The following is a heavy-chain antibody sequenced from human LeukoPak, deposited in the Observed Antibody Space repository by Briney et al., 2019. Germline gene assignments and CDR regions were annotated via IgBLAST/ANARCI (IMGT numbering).Heavy chain of an antibody. CDR1: GFIFDDYA. CDR2: ISWNSGSI. Sequence: PGRSLRLSCTASGFIFDDYAMHWVRQAPGKGLEWVSGISWNSGSIGYADSVKGRFTISRDNAKNSLYLQMNSLRAEDTAVYYCARGGPGGSGSYWGPYYFDYWGQGTLVTVSS. CDR3: ARGGPGGSGSYWGPYYFDY. J-gene: IGHJ4*02. D-gene: IGHD3-10*01. V-gene: IGHV3-9*01.